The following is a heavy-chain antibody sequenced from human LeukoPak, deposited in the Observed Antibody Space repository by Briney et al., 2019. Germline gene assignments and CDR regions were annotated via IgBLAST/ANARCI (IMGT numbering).Heavy chain of an antibody. CDR3: AKSGLNRFDY. CDR2: ISGSGVNR. V-gene: IGHV3-23*01. CDR1: GFTFSSYG. J-gene: IGHJ4*02. Sequence: GGSLRLSCAASGFTFSSYGMSWVRQAPGKGLEWVSTISGSGVNRDYADSVKGRFIISRDNSKNTLYLQMDSLRAEDTAVYYCAKSGLNRFDYWGQGTLVTVSS. D-gene: IGHD2-15*01.